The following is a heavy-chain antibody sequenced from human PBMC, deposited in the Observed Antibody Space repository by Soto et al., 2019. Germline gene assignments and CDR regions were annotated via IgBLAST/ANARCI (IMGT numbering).Heavy chain of an antibody. Sequence: GASVKVSCKASGGTFSSYAISWVRQAPGQGLEWMGGIIPIFGTANYAQKFQGRVTITADESTSTAYMELSSLRSEDTAVYYCASPPSATPTTLSDAFDIWGQGTMVTVSS. CDR2: IIPIFGTA. CDR3: ASPPSATPTTLSDAFDI. CDR1: GGTFSSYA. J-gene: IGHJ3*02. D-gene: IGHD2-15*01. V-gene: IGHV1-69*13.